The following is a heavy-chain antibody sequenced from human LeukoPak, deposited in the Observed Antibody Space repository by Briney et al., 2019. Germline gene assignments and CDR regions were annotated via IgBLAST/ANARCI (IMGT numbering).Heavy chain of an antibody. J-gene: IGHJ5*02. Sequence: PGGSLRLSCAASGFTFSSYGMHWVRQAPGKGLEWVAFIRYDGSNKYYAGSVKGRFTISRDNSKNTLYLQMNSLRAEDTAVYYCAKPARYCSGGSCYYPNWFDPWGQGTLVTVSS. CDR2: IRYDGSNK. D-gene: IGHD2-15*01. V-gene: IGHV3-30*02. CDR3: AKPARYCSGGSCYYPNWFDP. CDR1: GFTFSSYG.